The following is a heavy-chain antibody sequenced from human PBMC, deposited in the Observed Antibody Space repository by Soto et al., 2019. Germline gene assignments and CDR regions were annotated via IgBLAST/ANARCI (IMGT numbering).Heavy chain of an antibody. J-gene: IGHJ2*01. V-gene: IGHV4-34*01. CDR2: INHSGST. CDR1: GGSFSGYY. CDR3: ARGRGDGYNRHWYFDL. D-gene: IGHD3-10*01. Sequence: QVHLQQWGAGLLKPSETLSLTCAVYGGSFSGYYWSWVRQPPGKGLEWIGEINHSGSTNYNPSRKIRVSITVGAANSQFSMELSSVTAADTAVYYCARGRGDGYNRHWYFDLWGRGTLVTVSS.